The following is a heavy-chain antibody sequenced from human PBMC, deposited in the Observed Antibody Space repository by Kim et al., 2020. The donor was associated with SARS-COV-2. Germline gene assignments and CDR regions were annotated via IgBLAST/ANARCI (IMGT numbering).Heavy chain of an antibody. CDR2: IKSKSDGGTI. CDR1: GFTFSNAW. J-gene: IGHJ4*02. Sequence: GGSLRLSCAASGFTFSNAWMYWVRQAPGKGLGWIGRIKSKSDGGTIECAAPVKGRFTISRDESNNTVYLQMNSPKTEDAAVYYCTSRGGYGDYGYFDYWGQGTLVTVSS. D-gene: IGHD4-17*01. V-gene: IGHV3-15*01. CDR3: TSRGGYGDYGYFDY.